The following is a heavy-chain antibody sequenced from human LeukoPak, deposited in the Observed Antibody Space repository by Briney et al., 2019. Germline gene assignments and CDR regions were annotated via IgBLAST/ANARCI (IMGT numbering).Heavy chain of an antibody. J-gene: IGHJ4*02. CDR2: INTDGSNS. Sequence: PGGSLRLSCAASGFTFNNYWMHWGRHGPGKGRVWVSRINTDGSNSNYADSVKGRFTISRDNAKNTLYLQMNSLRAEDTAVYYCARSRYSYSSMDWGQGTLVTVSS. V-gene: IGHV3-74*01. D-gene: IGHD6-6*01. CDR3: ARSRYSYSSMD. CDR1: GFTFNNYW.